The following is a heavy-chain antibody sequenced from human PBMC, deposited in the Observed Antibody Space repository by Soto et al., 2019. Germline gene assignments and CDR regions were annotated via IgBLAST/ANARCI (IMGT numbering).Heavy chain of an antibody. CDR3: ARAEEWLVQGIDY. D-gene: IGHD6-19*01. CDR1: GFTFSSYG. V-gene: IGHV3-33*01. Sequence: PGGSLRLSCAASGFTFSSYGMHWVRQAPGKGLEWVAVIWYDGSNKYYADSVKGRFTISRDNSKNTLYLQMNSLRAEDTAVYYCARAEEWLVQGIDYWGQGTLVTVSS. J-gene: IGHJ4*02. CDR2: IWYDGSNK.